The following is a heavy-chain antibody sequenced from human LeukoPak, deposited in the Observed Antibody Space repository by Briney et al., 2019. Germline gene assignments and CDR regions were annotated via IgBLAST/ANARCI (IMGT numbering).Heavy chain of an antibody. CDR1: GFTFSSYS. Sequence: GGSLRLSCAASGFTFSSYSMNWVRQAPGKGLEWVSSISSSSSYIYYADSVKGRFTISRDNAKDSLYLQMNSLRAEDTAVYYCARDLARYDSSGPHDYWGQGNPVTVSS. V-gene: IGHV3-21*01. CDR3: ARDLARYDSSGPHDY. CDR2: ISSSSSYI. D-gene: IGHD3-22*01. J-gene: IGHJ4*02.